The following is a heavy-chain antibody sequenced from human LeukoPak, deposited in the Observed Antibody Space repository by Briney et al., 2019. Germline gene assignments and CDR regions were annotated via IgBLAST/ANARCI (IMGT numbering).Heavy chain of an antibody. D-gene: IGHD2-8*02. Sequence: GGSLRLSCAASGFAFSKYAMSWVRQAPGKGLEWVSAISGSGGSKYYADSVKGRFTISRDNSKNTLYLQMNSLRAEDTAVYYCAKASIVLVVYATSDAFDIWGQGTMVTVSS. CDR3: AKASIVLVVYATSDAFDI. CDR2: ISGSGGSK. V-gene: IGHV3-23*01. CDR1: GFAFSKYA. J-gene: IGHJ3*02.